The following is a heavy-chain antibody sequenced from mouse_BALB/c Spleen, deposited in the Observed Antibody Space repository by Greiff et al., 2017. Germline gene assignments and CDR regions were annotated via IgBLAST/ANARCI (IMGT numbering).Heavy chain of an antibody. CDR2: IRNKANGYTT. V-gene: IGHV7-3*02. J-gene: IGHJ4*01. D-gene: IGHD4-1*01. Sequence: EVKLMESGGGLVQPGGSLRLSCATSGFTFTDYYMSWVRQPPGKALEWLGFIRNKANGYTTEYSASVKGRFTISRDNSQSILYLQMNTLRAEDSATYYCARTGTGYAMDYWGQGTSVTVSS. CDR1: GFTFTDYY. CDR3: ARTGTGYAMDY.